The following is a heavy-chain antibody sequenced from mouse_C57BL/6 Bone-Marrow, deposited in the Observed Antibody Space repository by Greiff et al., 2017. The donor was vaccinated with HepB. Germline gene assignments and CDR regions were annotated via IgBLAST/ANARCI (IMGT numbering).Heavy chain of an antibody. CDR2: IRSKSSNYAT. V-gene: IGHV10-3*01. J-gene: IGHJ1*03. CDR3: VRDREDYYYGSSYWYFDV. D-gene: IGHD1-1*01. CDR1: GFTFNTYA. Sequence: DVHLVESGGGLVQPKGSLKLSCAASGFTFNTYAMHWVRQAPGKGLEWVARIRSKSSNYATYYADSVKDRFTISRDDSQSMLYLQMNNLKTEDTAMYYCVRDREDYYYGSSYWYFDVWGTGTTVTVSS.